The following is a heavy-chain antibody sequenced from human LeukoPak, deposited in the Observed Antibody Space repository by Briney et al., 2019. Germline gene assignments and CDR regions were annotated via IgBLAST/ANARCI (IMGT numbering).Heavy chain of an antibody. CDR3: ARETYDSSGYYYGYDY. J-gene: IGHJ4*02. V-gene: IGHV4-59*01. D-gene: IGHD3-22*01. Sequence: PSETLSLTCSVSGVSSSSSYWSWIRQPPGKGLEWIGYIYYSGTTNYNPSLKSRVTMSIDTPKNQVSLKLSSVTAADTAVYYCARETYDSSGYYYGYDYWGQGTLVTVSS. CDR2: IYYSGTT. CDR1: GVSSSSSY.